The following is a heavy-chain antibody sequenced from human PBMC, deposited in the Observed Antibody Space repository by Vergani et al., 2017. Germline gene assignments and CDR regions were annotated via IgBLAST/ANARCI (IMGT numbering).Heavy chain of an antibody. CDR1: GGSISSGSYY. CDR2: IYTSGST. Sequence: QVQLQESGPGLVKPSQTLSLTCTVSGGSISSGSYYWSWIRQPAGKGLEWIGRIYTSGSTNYNPSLKSRVTISVDTSKNQFSLKLSSVTAADTAVYYCARDHCSGGSCYYGYYYYYMDVWGKGP. V-gene: IGHV4-61*02. J-gene: IGHJ6*03. CDR3: ARDHCSGGSCYYGYYYYYMDV. D-gene: IGHD2-15*01.